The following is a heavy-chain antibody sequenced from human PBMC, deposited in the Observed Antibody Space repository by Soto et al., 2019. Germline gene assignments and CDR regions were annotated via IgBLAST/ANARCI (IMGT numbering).Heavy chain of an antibody. CDR2: ITADGGT. CDR1: GFTISSHA. V-gene: IGHV3-23*01. Sequence: EVQVLESGGGLVQPGGSLRLSCDGSGFTISSHAMTWIRQAPGKGPEWVSTITADGGTYYADSVEGRFAMSRDTSESTLYLPLSNLGAEDPAAYYRAPHVCCSGGSCQYDAFANRGQGTMVTVSS. D-gene: IGHD2-15*01. CDR3: APHVCCSGGSCQYDAFAN. J-gene: IGHJ3*02.